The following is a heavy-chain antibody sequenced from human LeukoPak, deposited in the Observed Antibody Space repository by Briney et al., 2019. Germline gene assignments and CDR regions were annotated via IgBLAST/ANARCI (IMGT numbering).Heavy chain of an antibody. V-gene: IGHV1-46*01. D-gene: IGHD1-26*01. J-gene: IGHJ3*02. Sequence: ASVKVSCKASGYTFTNYYMHWVRQAPGQGLEWLGLITPSGGSTWYAQKFQGRVTMTRDTSTSTAYMELRSLRSDDTAVYYCARVDWELLNDAFDIWGRGTMVTVSS. CDR3: ARVDWELLNDAFDI. CDR1: GYTFTNYY. CDR2: ITPSGGST.